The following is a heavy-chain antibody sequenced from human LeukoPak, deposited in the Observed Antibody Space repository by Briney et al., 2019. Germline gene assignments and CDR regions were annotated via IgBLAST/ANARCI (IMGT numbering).Heavy chain of an antibody. V-gene: IGHV1-46*01. CDR1: GYTFSNYY. CDR2: INPSGGTT. D-gene: IGHD5-18*01. CDR3: ARDSGYNYGD. J-gene: IGHJ4*02. Sequence: GASVKVSCKASGYTFSNYYMHWVRQAPGQGLEWMGIINPSGGTTTYAQKFQGRVTLSRDMSTSTVYMELSSLSTEDTAVYYCARDSGYNYGDWGQGTLVTVSS.